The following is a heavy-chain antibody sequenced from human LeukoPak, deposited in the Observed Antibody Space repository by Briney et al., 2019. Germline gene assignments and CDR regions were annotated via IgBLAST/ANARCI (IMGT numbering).Heavy chain of an antibody. CDR3: AKDMTSYATYYFDY. CDR2: ISWNSGSI. Sequence: PGGSLRLSCAAPGFTFDDYAMHWVRQAPGKGLEWVSGISWNSGSIGYADSVKGRFTISRDNAKNSLYLQMNSLRAEDMALYYCAKDMTSYATYYFDYWGQGTLVTVSS. J-gene: IGHJ4*02. D-gene: IGHD2-2*01. V-gene: IGHV3-9*03. CDR1: GFTFDDYA.